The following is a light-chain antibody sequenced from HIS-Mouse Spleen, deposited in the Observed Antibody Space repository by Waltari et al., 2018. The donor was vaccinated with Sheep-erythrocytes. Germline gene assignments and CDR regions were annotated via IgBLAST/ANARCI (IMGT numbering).Light chain of an antibody. CDR3: CSYAGSYNHV. Sequence: QSALTQPRSVSGSPGQSVTISCTGTSSDVGGYNYVSWYQQHPGKAPKLMIYDVSKLPSGVPDRCSGSKSGNTASLTISGLQAEDEADYYCCSYAGSYNHVFATGTKVTVL. V-gene: IGLV2-11*01. CDR2: DVS. J-gene: IGLJ1*01. CDR1: SSDVGGYNY.